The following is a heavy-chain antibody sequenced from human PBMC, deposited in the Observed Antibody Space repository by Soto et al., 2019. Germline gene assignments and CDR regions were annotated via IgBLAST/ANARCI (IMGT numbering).Heavy chain of an antibody. CDR3: TTSLELPLGTDV. CDR2: FDPEDGET. CDR1: GYTLTELS. Sequence: ASVKVSCKVSGYTLTELSMHWVRQAPGKGLEWMGSFDPEDGETIYTQTFRGRLTLTGDTSTDTAHMELSRLRSEDTAVYYCTTSLELPLGTDVWGQGTTVTVSS. D-gene: IGHD1-7*01. J-gene: IGHJ6*02. V-gene: IGHV1-24*01.